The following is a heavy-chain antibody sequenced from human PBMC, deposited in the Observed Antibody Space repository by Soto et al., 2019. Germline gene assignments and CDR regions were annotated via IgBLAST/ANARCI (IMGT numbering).Heavy chain of an antibody. CDR2: IIPIFGTA. V-gene: IGHV1-69*13. D-gene: IGHD6-13*01. CDR1: GGTFSSYA. J-gene: IGHJ6*02. CDR3: AGPRIAAAGKALGNYYYYGMDV. Sequence: SVKVSCKASGGTFSSYAISWVRQAPGQGLEWMGGIIPIFGTANYAQKFQGRATITADESTSTAYMELSSLRSEDTAVYYCAGPRIAAAGKALGNYYYYGMDVWGQGTTVTVSS.